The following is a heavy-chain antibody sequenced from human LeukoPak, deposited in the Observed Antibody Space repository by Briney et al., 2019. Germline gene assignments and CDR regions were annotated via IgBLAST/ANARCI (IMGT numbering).Heavy chain of an antibody. CDR1: AFTFSSYS. V-gene: IGHV3-21*01. CDR2: ISGSSSDI. J-gene: IGHJ6*04. D-gene: IGHD3-10*02. Sequence: GGSLRLSCAGSAFTFSSYSMNWVRQPPGKGLEWVSSISGSSSDIYYADSVKGRFTISRDNAKNSLYLQMNSLRAEDTAVYYCAELGITMIGGVWGKGTTVTISS. CDR3: AELGITMIGGV.